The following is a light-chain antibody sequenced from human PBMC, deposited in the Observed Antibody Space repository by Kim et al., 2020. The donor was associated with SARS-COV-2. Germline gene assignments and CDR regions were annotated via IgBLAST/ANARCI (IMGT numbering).Light chain of an antibody. Sequence: GQKFTSSCSGSASNIENNYVSWYEQLPGTAPKLLIYDTNKRPSGIPDRFSGSKSGTSATLGITELKTGDEADYYCGAWDSSLSVVVFGGGTQLTVL. V-gene: IGLV1-51*01. CDR3: GAWDSSLSVVV. CDR2: DTN. J-gene: IGLJ2*01. CDR1: ASNIENNY.